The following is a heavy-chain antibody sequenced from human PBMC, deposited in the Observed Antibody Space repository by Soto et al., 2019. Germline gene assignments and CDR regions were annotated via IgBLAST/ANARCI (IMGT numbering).Heavy chain of an antibody. CDR2: LSGSGSST. Sequence: PGGSLRLSCAVSGFTFSDYAMSWVRQAPGKGLEWVSSLSGSGSSTYYADSVSGRFTISRGNLKNTVYLQMNSLRVEDTAIYYCAKGGKSSSYYYAMHVWGQETTFTISS. CDR3: AKGGKSSSYYYAMHV. V-gene: IGHV3-23*01. CDR1: GFTFSDYA. J-gene: IGHJ6*02.